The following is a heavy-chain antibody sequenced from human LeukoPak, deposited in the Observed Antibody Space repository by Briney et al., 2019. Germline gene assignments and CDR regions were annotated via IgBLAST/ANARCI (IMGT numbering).Heavy chain of an antibody. CDR3: AKRGVVIRVILVGFHKEAYYFDS. V-gene: IGHV3-23*01. J-gene: IGHJ4*02. Sequence: PGGSLRLSCAVSGLTLSNYGMSWVRQAPGKGLEWVAGISESGGRTNYADSVKGRFTISRDNPKNTLYLQMNSLRAEDTAVYFCAKRGVVIRVILVGFHKEAYYFDSWGQGALVTVSS. D-gene: IGHD3-22*01. CDR1: GLTLSNYG. CDR2: ISESGGRT.